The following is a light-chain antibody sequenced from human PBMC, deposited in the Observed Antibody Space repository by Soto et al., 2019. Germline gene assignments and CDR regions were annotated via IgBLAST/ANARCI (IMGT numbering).Light chain of an antibody. CDR3: QQSYTTPRT. J-gene: IGKJ1*01. CDR1: QSISSY. CDR2: AAS. Sequence: DIPMTQSPSSLSASVGDRVTITCRASQSISSYLNWYQQKPGKAPKLLIYAASSLQSGVPSRFSGSGSGTDFTLSISSLQPEDFATYYCQQSYTTPRTFGQGTKVEFK. V-gene: IGKV1-39*01.